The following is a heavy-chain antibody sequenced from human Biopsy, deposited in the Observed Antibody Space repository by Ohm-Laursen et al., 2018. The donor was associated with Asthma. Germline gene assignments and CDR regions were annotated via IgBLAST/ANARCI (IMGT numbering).Heavy chain of an antibody. Sequence: SLRLSCSASGFVFSQCGMHWVRQGPGKGLEWVALVSSDGHNKYYEQSVKGRFTISRDNSRNRLDLQINRLTVEDSAVYFCARQSGQDNGDSSAFDTWGQGTTVTVSS. V-gene: IGHV3-30*03. CDR2: VSSDGHNK. D-gene: IGHD3-22*01. CDR3: ARQSGQDNGDSSAFDT. J-gene: IGHJ3*02. CDR1: GFVFSQCG.